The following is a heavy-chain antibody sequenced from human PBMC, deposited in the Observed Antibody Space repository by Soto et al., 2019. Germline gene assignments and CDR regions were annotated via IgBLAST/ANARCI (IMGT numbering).Heavy chain of an antibody. J-gene: IGHJ4*02. V-gene: IGHV1-24*01. CDR3: ATDRLGTMIVVALHY. D-gene: IGHD3-22*01. CDR1: GYTLTELS. CDR2: FDPEDGET. Sequence: ASVKVSCKVSGYTLTELSMHWVRQAPGKGLEWMGGFDPEDGETIYAQKFQGRVTMTEDTSTDTAYMEPSSLRSEDTAVYYCATDRLGTMIVVALHYWGQGTLVTVSS.